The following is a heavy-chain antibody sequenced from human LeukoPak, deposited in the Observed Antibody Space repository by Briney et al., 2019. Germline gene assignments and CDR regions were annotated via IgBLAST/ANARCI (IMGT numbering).Heavy chain of an antibody. CDR2: IYNSGRT. J-gene: IGHJ3*02. CDR3: VRERNCSGASCLDGFDI. Sequence: SETLSLTCTVSGGSISTYYWSWLRKPPGKGLEWIGYIYNSGRTNYNPSLESRVTISVDTSKNQFSLKLNSVTAADTAVDYCVRERNCSGASCLDGFDIWGQGTMVTVSS. CDR1: GGSISTYY. V-gene: IGHV4-59*01. D-gene: IGHD2-15*01.